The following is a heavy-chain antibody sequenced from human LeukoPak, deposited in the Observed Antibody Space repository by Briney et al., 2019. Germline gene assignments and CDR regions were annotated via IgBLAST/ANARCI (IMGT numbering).Heavy chain of an antibody. Sequence: SETLSLTCTVYGGSFGAYYWSWIRQPPGKGLEWIGYIYHSGSTNYNPSLQSRVTISVDTSKNQFSLNLNSVTAADTAVYYCARGGAARLHFQNWGQGTLVTVSS. CDR3: ARGGAARLHFQN. CDR2: IYHSGST. J-gene: IGHJ1*01. V-gene: IGHV4-59*01. CDR1: GGSFGAYY. D-gene: IGHD6-6*01.